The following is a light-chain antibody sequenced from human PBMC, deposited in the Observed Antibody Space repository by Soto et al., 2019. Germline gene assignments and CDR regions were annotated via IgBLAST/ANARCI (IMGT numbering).Light chain of an antibody. CDR1: GSYNF. CDR2: EVS. Sequence: QSVLTQPASVSGSPGQSITISCTVGSYNFVSWYQQHPGKAPKVLIYEVSKRPSGVSDRFSGSKSGNTASLTISGLQAEDEADYYCTSYTTSGNYVFGIGTKVTVL. J-gene: IGLJ1*01. V-gene: IGLV2-14*02. CDR3: TSYTTSGNYV.